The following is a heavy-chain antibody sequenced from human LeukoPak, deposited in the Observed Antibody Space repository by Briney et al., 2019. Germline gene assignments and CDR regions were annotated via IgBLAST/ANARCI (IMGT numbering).Heavy chain of an antibody. V-gene: IGHV3-7*01. J-gene: IGHJ3*02. CDR3: ARFRVGATTRRAFDI. Sequence: GGSLRLSCAASGFTFSSYWMSWVRQAPGKGLEWVANIKQDGSEKYYVDSVKGRFTISRDNAKNSLYLQMNSLRAEDTAAYYCARFRVGATTRRAFDIWGQGTMVTVSS. CDR1: GFTFSSYW. D-gene: IGHD1-26*01. CDR2: IKQDGSEK.